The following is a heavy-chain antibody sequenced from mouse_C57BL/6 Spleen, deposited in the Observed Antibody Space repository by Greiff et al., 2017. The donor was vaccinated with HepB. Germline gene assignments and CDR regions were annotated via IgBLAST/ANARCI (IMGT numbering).Heavy chain of an antibody. CDR2: IDPSDSYT. V-gene: IGHV1-69*01. CDR1: GYTFTSYW. J-gene: IGHJ1*03. Sequence: QVQLQQPGAELVVPGASVKLSCKASGYTFTSYWMHWVKQRPGQGLEWIGEIDPSDSYTNYNQKFKGKSTLTVDKSSSTAYMQLSSLTSEDSAVYYCARRVAVGGYFDVWGTGTTVTVSS. CDR3: ARRVAVGGYFDV. D-gene: IGHD1-1*01.